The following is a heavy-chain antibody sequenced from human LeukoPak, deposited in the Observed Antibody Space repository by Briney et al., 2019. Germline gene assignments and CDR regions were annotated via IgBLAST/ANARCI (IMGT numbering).Heavy chain of an antibody. Sequence: PSETLSLTCTVSCGSISSYYWSWIRQPPGKGLEWIGYIYYSGSTNYNPSLKSRVTISVDTSKNQFSLKLSSVTAADTAVYYCARVRGYSYGPFDYWGQGTLVTVSS. D-gene: IGHD5-18*01. V-gene: IGHV4-59*01. CDR2: IYYSGST. CDR3: ARVRGYSYGPFDY. J-gene: IGHJ4*02. CDR1: CGSISSYY.